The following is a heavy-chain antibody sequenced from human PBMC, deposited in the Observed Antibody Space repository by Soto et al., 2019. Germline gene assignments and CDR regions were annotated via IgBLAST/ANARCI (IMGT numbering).Heavy chain of an antibody. CDR3: AKEDGGYDILTGYLFDY. V-gene: IGHV3-30*18. D-gene: IGHD3-9*01. J-gene: IGHJ4*02. Sequence: QVQLVESGGGVVQPGRSLRLSCAASGFTFSSYGMHWVRQAPGKGLEWVAVISYHGGNEYYADSVEGRFTISRDNSKNMLYLQMNSLRAEDTAVYYCAKEDGGYDILTGYLFDYWGQGTLVTVSS. CDR1: GFTFSSYG. CDR2: ISYHGGNE.